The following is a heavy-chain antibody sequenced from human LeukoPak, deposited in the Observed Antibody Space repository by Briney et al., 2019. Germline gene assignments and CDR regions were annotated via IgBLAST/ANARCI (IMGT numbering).Heavy chain of an antibody. J-gene: IGHJ4*02. Sequence: GGSLRLSCAASGFIFSNYGMHWVRQAPGKGLGWVAVISYDGNNKYYADSVKGRFTISRDNSKNTLYLQMKSLRPDDTAVYYCARDRAAAVGTTREFGYWGQGTLVTVSS. V-gene: IGHV3-30*03. CDR3: ARDRAAAVGTTREFGY. CDR1: GFIFSNYG. CDR2: ISYDGNNK. D-gene: IGHD6-13*01.